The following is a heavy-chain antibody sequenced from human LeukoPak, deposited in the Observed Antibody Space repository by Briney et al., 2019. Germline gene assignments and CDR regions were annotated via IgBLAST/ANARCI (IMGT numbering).Heavy chain of an antibody. J-gene: IGHJ5*02. CDR1: GASVSDGNYY. CDR3: ARDLIGYCIDDTCHP. V-gene: IGHV4-61*01. D-gene: IGHD2-15*01. CDR2: IYYSGST. Sequence: ETLSLTCSVSGASVSDGNYYWSWIRQPPGKGLEWIGYIYYSGSTNYNPSLKGRVTISVETSKNQFSLTLPSVTAADTAVYYCARDLIGYCIDDTCHPWGQGILVTVSS.